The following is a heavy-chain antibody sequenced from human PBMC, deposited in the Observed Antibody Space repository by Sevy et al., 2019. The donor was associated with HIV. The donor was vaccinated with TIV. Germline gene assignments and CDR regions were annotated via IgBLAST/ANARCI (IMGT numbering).Heavy chain of an antibody. D-gene: IGHD4-17*01. CDR3: XXXXXXXXDYVSDY. J-gene: IGHJ4*02. CDR2: ISGRGGST. CDR1: GFTFSSYA. Sequence: GGSLRLSCAASGFTFSSYAMNWFRQAPGKGLEWVSGISGRGGSTYYADSVKGRFTISRDNSKNTLFLQMNTLRAEDXXXXXXXXXXXXXXDYVSDYWGQGTLVTVSS. V-gene: IGHV3-23*01.